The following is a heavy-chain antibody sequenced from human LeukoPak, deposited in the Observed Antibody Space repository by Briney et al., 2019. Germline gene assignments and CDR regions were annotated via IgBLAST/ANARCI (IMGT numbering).Heavy chain of an antibody. CDR3: AKWGGYDILTGYYDSDY. CDR1: GFTFSNYA. CDR2: IVGSGCST. Sequence: GGSLRLSCAASGFTFSNYAMSWVRQAPGNGLEWVSAIVGSGCSTYYADSVKGRFTITRDNPKNTLYLQMNRLRAEDTAVSYCAKWGGYDILTGYYDSDYWGQGTLVTVSS. J-gene: IGHJ4*02. V-gene: IGHV3-23*01. D-gene: IGHD3-9*01.